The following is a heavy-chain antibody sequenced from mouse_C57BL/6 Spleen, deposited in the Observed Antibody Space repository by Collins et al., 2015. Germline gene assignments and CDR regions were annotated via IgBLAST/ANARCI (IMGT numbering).Heavy chain of an antibody. CDR3: ARGGLTTVVAPGALDY. J-gene: IGHJ4*01. CDR1: N. CDR2: INPNNGGA. Sequence: NMHWVKQSHGKSLDWIGYINPNNGGASYNQKFKGKATLTVNRSSSTAYMELRSLTSEDSAVYYCARGGLTTVVAPGALDYWGQGPSVTVSS. V-gene: IGHV1-22*01. D-gene: IGHD1-1*01.